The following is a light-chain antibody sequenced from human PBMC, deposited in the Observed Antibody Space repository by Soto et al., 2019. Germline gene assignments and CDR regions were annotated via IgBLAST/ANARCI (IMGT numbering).Light chain of an antibody. CDR1: QSISSW. Sequence: DIQMTQSPSTLSASVGDRVTITCRASQSISSWLAWYQQTPGKAPKLLIYDASSLESGVPSRFSGSGSGTEFTLTISSLQPDDFATYYCQQYNSYPMYTFGQGTKLEIK. J-gene: IGKJ2*01. V-gene: IGKV1-5*01. CDR2: DAS. CDR3: QQYNSYPMYT.